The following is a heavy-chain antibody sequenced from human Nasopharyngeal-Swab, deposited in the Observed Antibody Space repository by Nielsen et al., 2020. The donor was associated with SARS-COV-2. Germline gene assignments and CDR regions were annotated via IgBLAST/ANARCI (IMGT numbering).Heavy chain of an antibody. CDR1: GGSFSDFY. D-gene: IGHD2-15*01. J-gene: IGHJ6*02. V-gene: IGHV4-34*01. CDR3: AQARVDCSGDSCYSSGVDYYGMNV. Sequence: SETLSLTCAVYGGSFSDFYWSWIRQPPGKGLEWIGEINHSGSTNYNPSLKSRVTILVDTSKKWFSLNLNPVTAADTAVYYCAQARVDCSGDSCYSSGVDYYGMNVWGQGTTVTVSS. CDR2: INHSGST.